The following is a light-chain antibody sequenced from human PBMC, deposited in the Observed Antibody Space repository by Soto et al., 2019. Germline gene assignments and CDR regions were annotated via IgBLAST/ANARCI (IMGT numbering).Light chain of an antibody. CDR2: DVS. Sequence: QSVLTQPRSVSGSPGQSVTISCTGTSSDVGGYNYVSWYQQHPGKAPNLMIYDVSKRPSGVPDRFSGSKSGNTASLTISGLQAEDEADYYCCSYAGGYTYVFGTGTKVTVL. V-gene: IGLV2-11*01. CDR1: SSDVGGYNY. CDR3: CSYAGGYTYV. J-gene: IGLJ1*01.